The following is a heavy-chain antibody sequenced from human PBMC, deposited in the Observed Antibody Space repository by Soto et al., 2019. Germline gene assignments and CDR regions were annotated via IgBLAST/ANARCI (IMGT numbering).Heavy chain of an antibody. Sequence: ASVKVSCKASGYTFTSYGISWVRQAPGQGLEWMGWISAYNGNTHYAQKLQGRVTMTTDTSTSTAYMELRSLRSDDTAVYYCAREGRRNGGAVGSGSYYYYYYGMEVWGQGTKVTDSS. CDR1: GYTFTSYG. V-gene: IGHV1-18*01. CDR2: ISAYNGNT. CDR3: AREGRRNGGAVGSGSYYYYYYGMEV. D-gene: IGHD3-10*01. J-gene: IGHJ6*02.